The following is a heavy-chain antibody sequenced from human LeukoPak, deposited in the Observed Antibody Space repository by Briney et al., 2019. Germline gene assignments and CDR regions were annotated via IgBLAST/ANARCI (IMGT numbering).Heavy chain of an antibody. CDR3: ARVGATWNFQH. Sequence: GGSLRLSCAASGFTFGDYYLTWIRQAPGKGLEWVSYISSSSSDTNYADSVRGRFTISRDNANKSLYLQMNSLRDEDTAVYYCARVGATWNFQHSGQGALVTVSS. J-gene: IGHJ1*01. CDR2: ISSSSSDT. V-gene: IGHV3-11*06. CDR1: GFTFGDYY. D-gene: IGHD1-26*01.